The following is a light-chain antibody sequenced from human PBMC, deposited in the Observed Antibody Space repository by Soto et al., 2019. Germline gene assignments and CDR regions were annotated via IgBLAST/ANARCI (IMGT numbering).Light chain of an antibody. CDR2: DVN. J-gene: IGLJ2*01. V-gene: IGLV2-14*03. CDR1: RSDIGAYNF. Sequence: QSALTQPASVSVSPGQSITISCTGTRSDIGAYNFVSWYQQHPGEVPKLILYDVNVRPSGVSNRFSGSKSGNTASLPISGLQAEDEADYYCTSWTTSTTMIFGGGTKLTVL. CDR3: TSWTTSTTMI.